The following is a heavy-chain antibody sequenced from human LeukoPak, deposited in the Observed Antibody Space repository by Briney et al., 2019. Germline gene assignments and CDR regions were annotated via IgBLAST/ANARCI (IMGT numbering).Heavy chain of an antibody. V-gene: IGHV3-48*01. CDR3: ARDRLPVDY. CDR1: GFTFSSYS. CDR2: ITSGRTT. Sequence: GGSLRLSCAASGFTFSSYSMNWVRQAPGKGLEWVSCITSGRTTYYADSVKGRFTISRDNAKNSLYLQMNSLRAEDTAVYYCARDRLPVDYWGQGTLVTVSS. J-gene: IGHJ4*02.